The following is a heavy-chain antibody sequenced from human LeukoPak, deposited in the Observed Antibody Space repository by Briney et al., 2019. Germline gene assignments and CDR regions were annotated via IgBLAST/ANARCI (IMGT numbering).Heavy chain of an antibody. D-gene: IGHD2-15*01. V-gene: IGHV3-48*01. CDR2: ISSSSTI. CDR1: GFTFSSYS. J-gene: IGHJ4*02. CDR3: ARPECSGGSCYSLS. Sequence: PGGSLRLSCAASGFTFSSYSMNWVRQAPGKGLEWVSYISSSSTIYYADSVKGRFTISRDNAKNSLYLQMNSLRAEDTAVYYCARPECSGGSCYSLSWGQGTLVTLSS.